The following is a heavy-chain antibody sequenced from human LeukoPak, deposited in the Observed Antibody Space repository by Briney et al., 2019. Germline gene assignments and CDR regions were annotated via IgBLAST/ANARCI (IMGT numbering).Heavy chain of an antibody. J-gene: IGHJ4*02. D-gene: IGHD2-15*01. Sequence: QPGGSLRLSCAASGFTFSSYAMSWVRQAPGKGLEWVSAISGSGGSTYYADSVKGRFTISRDNSKNTLYLQMNSLRAEDTAVYYCAKDLVVVAATVYLPSYYFDYWGQGTLVTVSS. CDR3: AKDLVVVAATVYLPSYYFDY. CDR2: ISGSGGST. V-gene: IGHV3-23*01. CDR1: GFTFSSYA.